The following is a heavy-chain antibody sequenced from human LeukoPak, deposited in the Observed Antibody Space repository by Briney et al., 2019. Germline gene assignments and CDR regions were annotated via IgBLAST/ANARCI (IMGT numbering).Heavy chain of an antibody. Sequence: PSETLSLTCTVSGGSISTNSYYWGWIRQPPGKGLEWIGSIYYSGSIYYTPSLKSRVTISVDTSKNQFSLKLSSVTAADTAVYYCARAVPTWDSSSWYAGPFDIWGQGTMVTVSS. CDR3: ARAVPTWDSSSWYAGPFDI. CDR1: GGSISTNSYY. D-gene: IGHD6-13*01. J-gene: IGHJ3*02. V-gene: IGHV4-39*07. CDR2: IYYSGSI.